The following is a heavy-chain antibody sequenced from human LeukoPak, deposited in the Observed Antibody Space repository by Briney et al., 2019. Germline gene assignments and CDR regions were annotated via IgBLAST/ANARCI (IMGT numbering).Heavy chain of an antibody. CDR2: TLRDGTHK. Sequence: PGGSLRLSCAASGFTFSFYGMHWVRQAPGKGLEWLAVTLRDGTHKYYADSVKGRLAISRDNAKSSLFLQVSSLRAEDTAVYYCVRGPPGDYWGQGTLVTVSS. CDR1: GFTFSFYG. J-gene: IGHJ4*02. V-gene: IGHV3-33*05. CDR3: VRGPPGDY.